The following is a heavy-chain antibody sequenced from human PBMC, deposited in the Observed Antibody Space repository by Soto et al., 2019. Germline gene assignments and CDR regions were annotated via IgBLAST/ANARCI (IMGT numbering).Heavy chain of an antibody. CDR1: EITFSVYA. D-gene: IGHD3-9*01. Sequence: LRLSCDASEITFSVYAMAWVRQAPGKGLEWVSSISGSGDSTVYADSVKGRFTISRDNSEKTLYLQMSSLRAGDSAVYYCAKHSGPKLRFFDWIGIGAFNVWGRGTVVTVSS. V-gene: IGHV3-23*01. J-gene: IGHJ3*01. CDR2: ISGSGDST. CDR3: AKHSGPKLRFFDWIGIGAFNV.